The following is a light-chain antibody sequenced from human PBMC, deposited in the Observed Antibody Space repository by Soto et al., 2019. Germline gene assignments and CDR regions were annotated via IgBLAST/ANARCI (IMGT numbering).Light chain of an antibody. J-gene: IGKJ1*01. CDR2: DAS. CDR1: QSISSR. Sequence: DIQMTQSPSTLSASVVDRVTITCRASQSISSRLAWYQHKPGKAPKLLIYDASSLESGVPSRFSGSGSGTEFTLTLSSLQPDDFATYYCQQYNSYWTFGQGTKVDI. CDR3: QQYNSYWT. V-gene: IGKV1-5*01.